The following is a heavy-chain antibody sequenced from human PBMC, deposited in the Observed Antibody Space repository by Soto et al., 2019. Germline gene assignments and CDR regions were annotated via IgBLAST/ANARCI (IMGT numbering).Heavy chain of an antibody. CDR2: INHSGST. CDR3: PSSGFWSGYYTGYGMEV. V-gene: IGHV4-34*01. J-gene: IGHJ6*02. Sequence: SETLSLTCAVYGGSFSGYYWSWIRQPPGKGLEWIGEINHSGSTNYNPSLKSRVTISVDTSKNQFSLKLSSVTAADAAVYYCPSSGFWSGYYTGYGMEVWGQGATLTV. CDR1: GGSFSGYY. D-gene: IGHD3-3*01.